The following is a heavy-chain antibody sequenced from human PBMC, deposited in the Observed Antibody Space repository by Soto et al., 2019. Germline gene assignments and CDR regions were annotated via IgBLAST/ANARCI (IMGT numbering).Heavy chain of an antibody. CDR3: AKGYSGNFDN. Sequence: GGSLRLSCAASGFTFRHYGMTWVRQAPGKGLEWVSRISDSGGSTDYADSVKGRFTISRDNSKDTLYLQVNSLRAEDTAVYYCAKGYSGNFDNWGQGTLVTVSS. CDR2: ISDSGGST. J-gene: IGHJ4*02. V-gene: IGHV3-23*01. CDR1: GFTFRHYG. D-gene: IGHD2-21*01.